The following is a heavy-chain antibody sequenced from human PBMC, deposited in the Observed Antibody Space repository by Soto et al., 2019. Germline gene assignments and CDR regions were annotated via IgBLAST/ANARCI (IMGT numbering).Heavy chain of an antibody. Sequence: QVQLVESGGGVVQPGRSLRLSCAASGFTFSSYGMHWVRQAPGKGLEWVAVISYDGSNKYYADSVKGRFTISRDNSKNTLYLQMNSLRAADTAVYYCAKDRGSSSCIAFDYWGQGTLVTVSS. CDR3: AKDRGSSSCIAFDY. CDR2: ISYDGSNK. V-gene: IGHV3-30*18. J-gene: IGHJ4*02. CDR1: GFTFSSYG. D-gene: IGHD6-6*01.